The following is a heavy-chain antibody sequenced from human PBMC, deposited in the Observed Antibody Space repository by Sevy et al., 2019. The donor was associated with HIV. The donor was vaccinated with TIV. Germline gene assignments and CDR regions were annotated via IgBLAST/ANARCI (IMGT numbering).Heavy chain of an antibody. CDR2: IKSKTDGGTT. Sequence: GGSLRLSCAASGFTFSNAWMSWVRQAPGKGLEWVGRIKSKTDGGTTDYAAPVKGRFTISRDDSKNTLYLQMNSLKTEDTAVYYCTTERPSITIFGVVTTYYFDYWGQGTLVTVSS. V-gene: IGHV3-15*01. CDR3: TTERPSITIFGVVTTYYFDY. J-gene: IGHJ4*02. D-gene: IGHD3-3*01. CDR1: GFTFSNAW.